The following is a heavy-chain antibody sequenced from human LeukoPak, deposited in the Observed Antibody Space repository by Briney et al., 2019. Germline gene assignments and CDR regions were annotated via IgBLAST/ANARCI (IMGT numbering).Heavy chain of an antibody. V-gene: IGHV1-46*01. CDR2: INPSGGST. J-gene: IGHJ4*02. D-gene: IGHD2-15*01. CDR3: ARDRLRYCSGGSCYSPVDY. CDR1: GYTFTSYY. Sequence: ASVKVSCKASGYTFTSYYMHWVRQAPGQGLEWMGIINPSGGSTSYAQKFQGRVTMTRNTSISTAYMELSSLRSEDTAVYYCARDRLRYCSGGSCYSPVDYWGQGTLVTVSS.